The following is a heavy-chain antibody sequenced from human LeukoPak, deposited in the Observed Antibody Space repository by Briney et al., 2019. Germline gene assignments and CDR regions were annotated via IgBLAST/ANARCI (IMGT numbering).Heavy chain of an antibody. V-gene: IGHV3-23*01. CDR3: AKDKTSSSFEYFQH. J-gene: IGHJ1*01. CDR2: ISGSGGAT. CDR1: GFTFGSYA. D-gene: IGHD6-6*01. Sequence: HAGGSLRLSCAASGFTFGSYALSWVRQAPGKGLEWVSAISGSGGATYYADSVKGRFTISRDNSKNTLYLQMNSLRAEDTAVYYCAKDKTSSSFEYFQHWGQGTLVTVSS.